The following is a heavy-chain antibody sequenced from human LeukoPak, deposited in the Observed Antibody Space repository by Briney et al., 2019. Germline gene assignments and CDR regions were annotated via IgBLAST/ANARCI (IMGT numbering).Heavy chain of an antibody. D-gene: IGHD5-18*01. J-gene: IGHJ4*02. Sequence: PGGSLRLSCAASGFAFRAYAMSWVRQAPGKGLEWVSSIISSGDVTYYADSLKGRFTISRDNSKNMVYLQMDSLGDEDSAVYYCAKNAGYSYGLYYFDYWGQGTLVTVSS. V-gene: IGHV3-23*01. CDR3: AKNAGYSYGLYYFDY. CDR2: IISSGDVT. CDR1: GFAFRAYA.